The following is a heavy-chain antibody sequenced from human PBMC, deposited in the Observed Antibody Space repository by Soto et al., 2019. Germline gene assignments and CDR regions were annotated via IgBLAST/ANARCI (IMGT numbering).Heavy chain of an antibody. V-gene: IGHV3-11*01. Sequence: GGSLRLSCAASGFTFSDYYMSWIRQAPGKGLEWVSYISSSGSTIYYADSVKGRFTISRDNAKNSLYLQMNSLRAEDTAVYYCARVRGYCSSTSCHSARYYYMDVWGKGTTVTVSS. CDR1: GFTFSDYY. D-gene: IGHD2-2*01. J-gene: IGHJ6*03. CDR2: ISSSGSTI. CDR3: ARVRGYCSSTSCHSARYYYMDV.